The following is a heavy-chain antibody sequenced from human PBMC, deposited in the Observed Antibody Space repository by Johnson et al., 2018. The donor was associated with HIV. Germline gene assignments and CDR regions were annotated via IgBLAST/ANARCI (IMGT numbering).Heavy chain of an antibody. V-gene: IGHV3-30*04. D-gene: IGHD4-17*01. Sequence: QVQLVESGGGVVQPERSLRLSCAASGFTFSSYAMHWVRQAPGKGLEWVACISYDGSNKHYAGSVKGRFTISRDNSKNTLYLQMNSLRSEDTAVYSCARSLHDYGDYLWGRDAFDLWGQGTMVIVSS. CDR3: ARSLHDYGDYLWGRDAFDL. CDR1: GFTFSSYA. J-gene: IGHJ3*01. CDR2: ISYDGSNK.